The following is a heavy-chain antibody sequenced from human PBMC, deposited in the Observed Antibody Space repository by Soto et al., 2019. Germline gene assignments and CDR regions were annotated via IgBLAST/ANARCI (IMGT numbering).Heavy chain of an antibody. V-gene: IGHV5-51*01. CDR3: ARPLGDLSTTDFTY. Sequence: EVQLVQSGAEVKRPGESLKISCKGSGYHFTNYWIGWVRQMPGKGLEWMGFIYPSDSDTRYSPSCQGQVTISADKSISTAYLQWSSLTASDTAMYYCARPLGDLSTTDFTYWGQGTLVTVSS. CDR2: IYPSDSDT. J-gene: IGHJ4*02. D-gene: IGHD3-22*01. CDR1: GYHFTNYW.